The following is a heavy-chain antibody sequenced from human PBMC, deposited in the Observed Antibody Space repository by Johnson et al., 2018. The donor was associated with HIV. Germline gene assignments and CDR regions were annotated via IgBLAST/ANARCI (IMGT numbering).Heavy chain of an antibody. CDR2: IRYDGNDK. Sequence: VQLVESGGGLVQPGRSLRLSCAASGFTFSSYWMSWVRQEPGKGLEWVAFIRYDGNDKYYADSVKGRFTISRDNSKNTLYLQMNSLRVEDTAVYYCARACRDGYTCDVFDIWGQGTLVTVSS. V-gene: IGHV3-30*02. J-gene: IGHJ3*02. CDR1: GFTFSSYW. D-gene: IGHD5-24*01. CDR3: ARACRDGYTCDVFDI.